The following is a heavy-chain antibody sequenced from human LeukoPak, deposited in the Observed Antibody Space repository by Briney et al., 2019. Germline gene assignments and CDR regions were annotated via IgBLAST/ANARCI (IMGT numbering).Heavy chain of an antibody. Sequence: SQTLSLTCTVSGGSLSSGGYYWSWIRQHPGKGLEWIGYIYYSGSTYYNPSLKSRVTISVDTSKNQFSLKLSSVTAADTAVYYCAREEGITGVTTMKGRESGHYYYGMDVWGQGTTVTVSS. V-gene: IGHV4-31*03. CDR1: GGSLSSGGYY. CDR3: AREEGITGVTTMKGRESGHYYYGMDV. D-gene: IGHD4-17*01. CDR2: IYYSGST. J-gene: IGHJ6*02.